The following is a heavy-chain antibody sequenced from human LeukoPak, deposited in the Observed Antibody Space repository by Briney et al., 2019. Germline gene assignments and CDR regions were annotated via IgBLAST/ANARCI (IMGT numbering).Heavy chain of an antibody. V-gene: IGHV3-7*01. D-gene: IGHD3-22*01. Sequence: GGSLRLSCAASGFTFSSYWMSWVRQAPGKGLEWVANIKQDGGEKYYVDSVKGRFTISRDNAKNSLYLQMNSLRAEDTAVYYCARVRYYDSSGYKYYFDYWGQGTLVTVSS. CDR2: IKQDGGEK. CDR3: ARVRYYDSSGYKYYFDY. CDR1: GFTFSSYW. J-gene: IGHJ4*02.